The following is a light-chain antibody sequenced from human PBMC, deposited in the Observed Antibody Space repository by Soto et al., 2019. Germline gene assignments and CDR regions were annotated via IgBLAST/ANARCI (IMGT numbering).Light chain of an antibody. CDR2: SAS. Sequence: IVLKQSPATLSSSPGESATLSCRASQSVSGYLAWYQHKPGQAPRLLIYSASNRATGVPARFSGSGSGTDFTLTISCLEPEDFAVYYCLHSSKWPLAFGRGTKVDIK. V-gene: IGKV3-11*01. CDR3: LHSSKWPLA. J-gene: IGKJ4*01. CDR1: QSVSGY.